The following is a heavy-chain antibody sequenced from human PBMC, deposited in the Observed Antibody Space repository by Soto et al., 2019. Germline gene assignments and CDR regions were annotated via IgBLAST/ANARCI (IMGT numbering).Heavy chain of an antibody. CDR3: ARRKERSGPYYLDY. D-gene: IGHD6-25*01. CDR1: GYTFATYD. CDR2: MNPNTGNT. Sequence: QVRLVQSGAEVKKPGASVKVSCKASGYTFATYDFAWVRQATGQGLEWMGWMNPNTGNTGYAQAFRGRVTMTRNTSITTAYMELSSLRSEDTAVYFCARRKERSGPYYLDYWGQGTLVTVSS. V-gene: IGHV1-8*01. J-gene: IGHJ4*02.